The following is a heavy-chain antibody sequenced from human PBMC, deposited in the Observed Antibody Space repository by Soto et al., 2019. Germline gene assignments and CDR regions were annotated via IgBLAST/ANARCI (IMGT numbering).Heavy chain of an antibody. Sequence: EVQLLESGGGLVQPGGSLRLSCAASGFTFSSYAMSWVRQAPGKGLEWVSVISGSGDSTYSADSVKGHLTISRDNSKNTLYQQMNSLRAEDTAVYYCAKGGGGSCYSPIDYWGQGTLVTVSS. CDR1: GFTFSSYA. V-gene: IGHV3-23*01. CDR2: ISGSGDST. J-gene: IGHJ4*02. CDR3: AKGGGGSCYSPIDY. D-gene: IGHD2-15*01.